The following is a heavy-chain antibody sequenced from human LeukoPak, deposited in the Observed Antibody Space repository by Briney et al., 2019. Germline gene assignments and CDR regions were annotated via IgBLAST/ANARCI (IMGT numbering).Heavy chain of an antibody. D-gene: IGHD3-3*01. CDR2: IYDSGST. J-gene: IGHJ4*02. V-gene: IGHV4-59*01. CDR1: GNSISNNY. Sequence: SETLSLTCSVSGNSISNNYWGWIRQPPGKGLEWIGYIYDSGSTSYNPSPKSRVTISVDTSKNQFSLKVSSVTAADTAVYYCARAWSGYSSLDYWGQGTQVTVSS. CDR3: ARAWSGYSSLDY.